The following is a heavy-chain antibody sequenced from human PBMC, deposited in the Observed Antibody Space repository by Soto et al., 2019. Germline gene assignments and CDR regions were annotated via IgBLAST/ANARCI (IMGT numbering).Heavy chain of an antibody. D-gene: IGHD2-21*02. CDR1: GYTFTNFG. CDR3: ARGVTPIDY. J-gene: IGHJ4*02. V-gene: IGHV1-18*01. CDR2: ISAYNGNP. Sequence: QVQLVQSGAEVKKPGASVKVSCKASGYTFTNFGISWVRQAPGQGLEWMGWISAYNGNPNYAQKVQGRGTMTTDKATSTAYMEVRSLRFDDTSVYYCARGVTPIDYWGQGTLVTVSS.